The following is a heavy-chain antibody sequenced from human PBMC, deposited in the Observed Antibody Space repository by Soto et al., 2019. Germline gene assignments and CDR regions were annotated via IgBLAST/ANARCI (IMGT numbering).Heavy chain of an antibody. J-gene: IGHJ4*02. CDR2: IKQDGSEN. CDR3: ARAGYSSSWYYLGFDY. Sequence: EVQLVESGGGLVQPGGSLRLSCAASGFTFSSYWMSWVRQAPGKGLEWVANIKQDGSENYYVDSVKGRFTTSRDNAKNSLYLQMNSLRAEDTAVYYCARAGYSSSWYYLGFDYWGQGTLVTVSS. V-gene: IGHV3-7*04. CDR1: GFTFSSYW. D-gene: IGHD6-13*01.